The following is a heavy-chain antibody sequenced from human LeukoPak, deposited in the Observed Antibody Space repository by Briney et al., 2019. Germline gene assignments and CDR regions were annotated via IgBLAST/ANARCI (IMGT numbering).Heavy chain of an antibody. Sequence: SETLSLTCTVSGVSISSSSKYWVWIRQPPGLGLVGIVSIYYSGSSYYDPSLESRATISVDTSKNQFPQKLSSVTAAATAVYYCARQKSGGTCYSDYWGQGTLVTVSS. CDR3: ARQKSGGTCYSDY. CDR1: GVSISSSSKY. J-gene: IGHJ4*02. CDR2: IYYSGSS. V-gene: IGHV4-39*01. D-gene: IGHD2-15*01.